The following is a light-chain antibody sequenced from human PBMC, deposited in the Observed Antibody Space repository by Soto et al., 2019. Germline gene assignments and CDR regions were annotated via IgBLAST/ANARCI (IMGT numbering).Light chain of an antibody. V-gene: IGKV1-33*01. CDR1: QDISNY. Sequence: DIQMTQSPSSLSASVGDRVTITCQASQDISNYLNWYQQKPGKAPKLLIYDASNLETGVPSRFSGSGSGTDFTFTISSLQPEDIATYYCQQYLHVLTFGGGTKVDIK. CDR3: QQYLHVLT. CDR2: DAS. J-gene: IGKJ4*01.